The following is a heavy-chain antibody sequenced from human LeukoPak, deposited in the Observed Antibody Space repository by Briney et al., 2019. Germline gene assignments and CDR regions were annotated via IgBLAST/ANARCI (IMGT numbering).Heavy chain of an antibody. D-gene: IGHD6-6*01. CDR2: ITNDGSST. CDR3: ARERMSSSRLDY. CDR1: GLTFSSHW. Sequence: GGSLRLSCAASGLTFSSHWMHWVRQAPGKGLVWVSRITNDGSSTTYADSVKGRFTISRDNAKNSLYLQMNSLRAEDTAVYYCARERMSSSRLDYWGQGTLVTVSS. J-gene: IGHJ4*02. V-gene: IGHV3-74*01.